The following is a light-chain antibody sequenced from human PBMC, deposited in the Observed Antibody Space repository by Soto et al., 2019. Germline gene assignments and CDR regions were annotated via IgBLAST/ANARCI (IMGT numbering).Light chain of an antibody. CDR1: QSFSNN. Sequence: EIMMTQSPATLSVSPGERATLSCRASQSFSNNYLAWYQQKPGQAPRLLIYGSSTRATGIPARFSGSGSGTEFILTISSLQSEDFAVYYCQQYNNWWTFGQGTKVDI. CDR3: QQYNNWWT. J-gene: IGKJ1*01. V-gene: IGKV3-15*01. CDR2: GSS.